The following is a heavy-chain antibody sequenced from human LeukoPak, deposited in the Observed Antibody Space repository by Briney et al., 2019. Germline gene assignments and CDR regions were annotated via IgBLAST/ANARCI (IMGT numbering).Heavy chain of an antibody. J-gene: IGHJ4*02. CDR2: IKSKTVGGTT. CDR3: ARASGGITFDY. V-gene: IGHV3-15*05. Sequence: GGSLRLSCAASGSTFSNAWMSWVRQAPGKGLEWVGRIKSKTVGGTTDYAAPVKGRFTISRDDSKNTLYLQMNSLRAEDTAVYYCARASGGITFDYWGQGTLVTVSS. D-gene: IGHD2-15*01. CDR1: GSTFSNAW.